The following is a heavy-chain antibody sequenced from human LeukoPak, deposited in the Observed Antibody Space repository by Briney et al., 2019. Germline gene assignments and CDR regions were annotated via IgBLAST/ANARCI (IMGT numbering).Heavy chain of an antibody. V-gene: IGHV4-59*11. J-gene: IGHJ3*02. CDR2: IYHSGST. Sequence: SETLSLTCTVSGGSISSHYWSWIRQPPGKGLEWIGYIYHSGSTNYNPSLKSRVTISVDTSKNQFSLKLSSVTAADTAVYYCAMEGSDHDAFDIWGQGTMVTVSS. CDR3: AMEGSDHDAFDI. CDR1: GGSISSHY. D-gene: IGHD3-10*01.